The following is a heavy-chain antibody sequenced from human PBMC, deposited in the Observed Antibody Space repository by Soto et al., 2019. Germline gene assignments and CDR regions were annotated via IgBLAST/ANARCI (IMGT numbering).Heavy chain of an antibody. CDR3: TREVTPNGFDM. J-gene: IGHJ3*02. CDR2: ISGSSSSI. CDR1: GFTLSSYS. V-gene: IGHV3-48*01. Sequence: GGSLRLSCAASGFTLSSYSMNWVRQAPGKGLEWVSYISGSSSSIYYADSVKGRFTISRDNAGNSLYLQMNSLRAEDTAVYYCTREVTPNGFDMWGQGTMVTVSS.